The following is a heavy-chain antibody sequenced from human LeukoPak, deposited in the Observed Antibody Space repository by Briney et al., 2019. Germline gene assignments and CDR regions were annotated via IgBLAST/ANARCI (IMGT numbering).Heavy chain of an antibody. J-gene: IGHJ3*02. Sequence: SQTLSLTCAISGDSVSSNSAAWNWIRQSPSRGLEWLGRTYYRSKWYNDYAVSVKSRITINPDTSKNQFSLQLNSVTPEDTAVYYCARESAAEVAAAGRQNAFDIWGQGTMVTVSS. CDR2: TYYRSKWYN. D-gene: IGHD6-13*01. V-gene: IGHV6-1*01. CDR3: ARESAAEVAAAGRQNAFDI. CDR1: GDSVSSNSAA.